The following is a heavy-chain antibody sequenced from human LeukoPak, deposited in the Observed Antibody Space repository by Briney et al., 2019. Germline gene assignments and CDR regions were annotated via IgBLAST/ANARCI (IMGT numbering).Heavy chain of an antibody. CDR2: ISISGSTI. V-gene: IGHV3-11*01. CDR1: GFTFSDYY. J-gene: IGHJ6*02. D-gene: IGHD2-2*01. CDR3: ARDDIVVVPAAHYYYYGMHL. Sequence: GGSLRLSCAASGFTFSDYYMSWMRQAPGKGLEWVSYISISGSTIYYADSVKGRFTISRDNAKNSLYLQMNSLRAEDTAVYYCARDDIVVVPAAHYYYYGMHLWAQGPTVTVSS.